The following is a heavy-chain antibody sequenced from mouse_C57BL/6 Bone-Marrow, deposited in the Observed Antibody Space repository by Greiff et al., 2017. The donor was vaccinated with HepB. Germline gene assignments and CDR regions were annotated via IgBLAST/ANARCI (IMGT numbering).Heavy chain of an antibody. J-gene: IGHJ3*01. CDR1: GYTFTSYW. CDR3: ARHYGSSYEAWFAY. D-gene: IGHD1-1*01. Sequence: VQLQQPGAELVKPGASVKLSCKASGYTFTSYWMHWVKQRPGRGLEWIGRIDPNSGGTKYNEKFKSKATLTVDKPSSTAYMQLSSLASEDSAVYYCARHYGSSYEAWFAYWGQGTLVTVSA. CDR2: IDPNSGGT. V-gene: IGHV1-72*01.